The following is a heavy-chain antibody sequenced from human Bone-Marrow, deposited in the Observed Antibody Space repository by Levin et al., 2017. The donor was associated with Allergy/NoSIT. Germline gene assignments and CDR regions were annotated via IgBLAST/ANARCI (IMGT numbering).Heavy chain of an antibody. V-gene: IGHV3-66*01. Sequence: ASVKVSCAASGLTVSNSYLTWVRQAPGKGLEWVSVIYRVGTTYYADSVQGRFTISRDNSMNTIYLQMNSLRAEDTAVYYCARDKSGDPDWYFDLWGRGTLVTVSS. CDR3: ARDKSGDPDWYFDL. J-gene: IGHJ2*01. CDR2: IYRVGTT. D-gene: IGHD3-10*01. CDR1: GLTVSNSY.